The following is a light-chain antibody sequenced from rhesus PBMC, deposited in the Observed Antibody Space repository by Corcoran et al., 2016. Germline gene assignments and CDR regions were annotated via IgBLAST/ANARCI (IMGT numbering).Light chain of an antibody. Sequence: DIQMTQSPSSLSASVGDTVTITCRASQSIISWLAWYQQKPGKAPKPLIHYATNLETGVSSRFSGSGSGTNYILTISRLQPEDIATYLCQQYKHFPFTFGPGTKLEIK. J-gene: IGKJ3*01. CDR3: QQYKHFPFT. V-gene: IGKV1-66*01. CDR2: YAT. CDR1: QSIISW.